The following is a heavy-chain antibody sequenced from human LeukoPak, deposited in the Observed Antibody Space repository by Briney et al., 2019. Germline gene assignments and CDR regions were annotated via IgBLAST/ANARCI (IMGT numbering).Heavy chain of an antibody. D-gene: IGHD3-16*01. CDR3: ARANTIWGHFDY. V-gene: IGHV4-59*01. J-gene: IGHJ4*02. Sequence: SETLSLTCTVSGGSISSYYWSWIRQPPGKGLEWIGYIYYSGSTNYNPSLKSRVTISVDTSKNQFSLKLSSVTAADTAVYYCARANTIWGHFDYWGQGTLVTVSS. CDR1: GGSISSYY. CDR2: IYYSGST.